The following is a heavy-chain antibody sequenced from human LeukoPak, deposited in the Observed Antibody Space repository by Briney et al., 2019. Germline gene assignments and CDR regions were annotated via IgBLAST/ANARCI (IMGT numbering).Heavy chain of an antibody. D-gene: IGHD1-26*01. CDR1: GLTFSPYW. Sequence: GGSLRLSCAASGLTFSPYWMSWVRQAPGKGLEWVANIKQDGSEKYYVDSVKGRFTISRDNAKNSLYLQMNSLRAEDTAVYYCAGGVGASLIYYFDYWGQGTLVTVSS. J-gene: IGHJ4*02. CDR3: AGGVGASLIYYFDY. CDR2: IKQDGSEK. V-gene: IGHV3-7*01.